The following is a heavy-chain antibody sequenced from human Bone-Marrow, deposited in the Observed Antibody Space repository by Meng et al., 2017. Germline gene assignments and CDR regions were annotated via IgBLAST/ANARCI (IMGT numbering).Heavy chain of an antibody. CDR3: ARGMRWLPREYAFDI. D-gene: IGHD5-24*01. V-gene: IGHV7-4-1*02. CDR2: INTNTGNP. J-gene: IGHJ3*02. CDR1: GYTFTSYA. Sequence: ASVKVSCKASGYTFTSYAMNWVRQAPGQGLEWMGWINTNTGNPTYAQGFTGRFVFSLDTSVSTAYLQISSLKAEDTAVYYCARGMRWLPREYAFDIWGQGTMVTISS.